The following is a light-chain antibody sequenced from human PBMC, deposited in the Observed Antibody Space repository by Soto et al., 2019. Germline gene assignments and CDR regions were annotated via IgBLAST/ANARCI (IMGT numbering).Light chain of an antibody. Sequence: IVLTQSPATLSLSPVERATLSGVASQSVSSYLAWYQQKPGLAPRLVIYDSSIRATGIPDRFSGSGSGTDFTLTISRLEPEDFAVYYCQHYGSSPITFGQGTRLEIK. V-gene: IGKV3D-20*01. CDR3: QHYGSSPIT. CDR2: DSS. J-gene: IGKJ5*01. CDR1: QSVSSY.